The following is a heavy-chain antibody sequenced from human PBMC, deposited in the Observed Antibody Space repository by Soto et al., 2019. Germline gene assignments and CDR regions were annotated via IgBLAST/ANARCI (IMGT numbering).Heavy chain of an antibody. CDR2: IDPSDSYT. Sequence: PGESLKISCKGSGYSFTSYWISWVRQIPGKGLEWMGRIDPSDSYTNYSPSFQGHVTISADKSISTAYLQWSSLKASDTAMYYCATHPSKYSSSHFDYWGQGTLVTVS. CDR3: ATHPSKYSSSHFDY. D-gene: IGHD6-6*01. V-gene: IGHV5-10-1*01. CDR1: GYSFTSYW. J-gene: IGHJ4*02.